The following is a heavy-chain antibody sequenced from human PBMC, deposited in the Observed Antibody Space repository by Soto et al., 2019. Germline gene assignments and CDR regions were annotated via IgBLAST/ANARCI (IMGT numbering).Heavy chain of an antibody. D-gene: IGHD2-2*01. CDR3: ARDRYCSSTSCQDYKWFDP. V-gene: IGHV4-30-4*01. J-gene: IGHJ5*02. CDR2: IYYSGST. Sequence: TLSLTCTVSGGSISSGDYYWSWIRQPPGKGLEWIGYIYYSGSTYYNPSLKSRVTISVDTSKNQFSLKLSSVTAADTAVYYCARDRYCSSTSCQDYKWFDPWGQGTLVTVSS. CDR1: GGSISSGDYY.